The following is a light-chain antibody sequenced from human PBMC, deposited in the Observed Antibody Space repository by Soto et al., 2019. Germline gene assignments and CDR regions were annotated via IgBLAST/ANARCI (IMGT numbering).Light chain of an antibody. CDR2: KAS. Sequence: DIQMTQSPSTLSASVGDRVTITCRANQSISTWLAWYQQEPGKAPKLLIYKASHLDSGVPSRFSGSGSGTEFTLTISSLQPDDFATYYCQQYNSYSRTFGQGTKVE. CDR3: QQYNSYSRT. V-gene: IGKV1-5*03. J-gene: IGKJ1*01. CDR1: QSISTW.